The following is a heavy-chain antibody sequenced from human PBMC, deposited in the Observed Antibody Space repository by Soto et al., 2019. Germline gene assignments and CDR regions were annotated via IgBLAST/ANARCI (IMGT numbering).Heavy chain of an antibody. J-gene: IGHJ4*02. Sequence: PGGSLRLSCAASGFTFSSYAMSWVRQAPGKGLEWVSAISGSGGSTYYADSVKGRFTISRDNSKNTLYLQMNSLRAEDTAVYYCAKVENYGGNEELDYWGQGTLVTVSS. CDR2: ISGSGGST. CDR3: AKVENYGGNEELDY. CDR1: GFTFSSYA. D-gene: IGHD4-17*01. V-gene: IGHV3-23*01.